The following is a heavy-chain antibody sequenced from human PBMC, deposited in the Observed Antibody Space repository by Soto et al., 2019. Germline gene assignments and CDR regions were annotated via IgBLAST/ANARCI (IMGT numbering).Heavy chain of an antibody. CDR2: ISSNGGST. D-gene: IGHD2-15*01. CDR3: VKNLGYCSGGSCYSEAFDI. V-gene: IGHV3-64D*06. Sequence: GGSLRLSCSASGFTFSSYAMHWVRQAPGKGLEYASAISSNGGSTYYADSVKGRFTISRDNSKNTLYLQMSSLRAEDTAVYYCVKNLGYCSGGSCYSEAFDIWGQGTMVTVSS. J-gene: IGHJ3*02. CDR1: GFTFSSYA.